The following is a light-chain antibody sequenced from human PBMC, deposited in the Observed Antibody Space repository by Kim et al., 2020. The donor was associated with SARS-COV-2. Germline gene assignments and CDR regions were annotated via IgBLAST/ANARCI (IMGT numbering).Light chain of an antibody. J-gene: IGKJ2*01. Sequence: SESVGDRVTITCRASQGISSYLAWFQQKPRKAPKLLIYAASTLQSGVPSRFSGSGSGTEFTLTISSLQPEDFATYYCQQLNSYPRTFGQGTKLEI. CDR2: AAS. V-gene: IGKV1-9*01. CDR3: QQLNSYPRT. CDR1: QGISSY.